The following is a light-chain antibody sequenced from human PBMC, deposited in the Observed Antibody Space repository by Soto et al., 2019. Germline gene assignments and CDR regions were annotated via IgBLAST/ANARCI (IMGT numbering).Light chain of an antibody. CDR3: QQYGSSPLT. CDR1: QSVSSSY. V-gene: IGKV3-20*01. Sequence: EIVLTQSPGTLSLSPGERATLSCRASQSVSSSYLAWYQQNPGQAHRLLIYGASSRATGIPDRFSGSGSGTDFTLTISRLEPEDFAVYFCQQYGSSPLTFGGGITVDIX. CDR2: GAS. J-gene: IGKJ4*01.